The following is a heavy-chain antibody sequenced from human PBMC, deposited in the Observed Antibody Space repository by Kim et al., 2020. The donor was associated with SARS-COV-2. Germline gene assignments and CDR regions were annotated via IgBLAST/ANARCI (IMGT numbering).Heavy chain of an antibody. Sequence: ASVKVSCKASGYTFTSYAMHWVRQAPGQRLEWMGWINAGNGNTKYSQKFQGRVTITRDTSASTAYMELSSLRSEDTAVYYCARGGFTMVRGFLYYFDYWGQGTLVTVSS. D-gene: IGHD3-10*01. J-gene: IGHJ4*02. CDR1: GYTFTSYA. V-gene: IGHV1-3*01. CDR3: ARGGFTMVRGFLYYFDY. CDR2: INAGNGNT.